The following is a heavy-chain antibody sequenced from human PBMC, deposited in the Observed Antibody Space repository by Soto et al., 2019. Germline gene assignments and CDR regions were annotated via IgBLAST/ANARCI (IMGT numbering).Heavy chain of an antibody. CDR3: ARGSLGVQNDVFDYFDY. Sequence: QVQLVQSGAEVRKPGSSVKVSCKASGGTFSSYAISWVRQAPGQGVEWMGGIIPIFGTANYAQKFQGRVTITADESTSTAYMELSSLRSEDTAVYYCARGSLGVQNDVFDYFDYWGQGTLVTVSS. V-gene: IGHV1-69*01. CDR1: GGTFSSYA. D-gene: IGHD1-1*01. J-gene: IGHJ4*02. CDR2: IIPIFGTA.